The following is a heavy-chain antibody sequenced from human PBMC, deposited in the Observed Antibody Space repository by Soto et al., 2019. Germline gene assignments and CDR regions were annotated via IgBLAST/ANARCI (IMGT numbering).Heavy chain of an antibody. CDR1: GGSISSGGYY. Sequence: QVQLQESGPGLVKPSQTLSLTCTVSGGSISSGGYYWSWIRQHPGKGLEWIGYIYYSGSTYYNPSLKSRVTISVDTSKNQFFLKLSSVTAADTAVYYCAMAYDSSGYFSDHPNFDYWGQGTLVTVSS. V-gene: IGHV4-31*03. CDR3: AMAYDSSGYFSDHPNFDY. J-gene: IGHJ4*02. D-gene: IGHD3-22*01. CDR2: IYYSGST.